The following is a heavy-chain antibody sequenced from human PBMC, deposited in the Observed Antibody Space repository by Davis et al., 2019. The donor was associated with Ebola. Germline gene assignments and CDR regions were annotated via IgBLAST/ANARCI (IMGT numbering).Heavy chain of an antibody. CDR3: ARGVAVALHWYFDI. D-gene: IGHD6-19*01. V-gene: IGHV1-69*13. CDR1: AGTFSSYA. Sequence: SVKVSCKASAGTFSSYAISWVRQAPGQGLEWLGGIIPIFGTANHAQKFQGRVTITADESTSIAYMELSSLRSDDTAVYYCARGVAVALHWYFDIWGRGTLVTVSS. J-gene: IGHJ2*01. CDR2: IIPIFGTA.